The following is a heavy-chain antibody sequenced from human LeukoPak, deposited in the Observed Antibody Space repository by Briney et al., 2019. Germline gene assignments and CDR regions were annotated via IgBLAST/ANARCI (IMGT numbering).Heavy chain of an antibody. CDR1: GGSFSGYY. V-gene: IGHV4-34*01. CDR2: INHSGST. J-gene: IGHJ6*03. Sequence: SETLSLTCAVYGGSFSGYYWSWIRQPPGKGLEWIGEINHSGSTNYNPSLKSRVTISVDTSKNQFSLKLSSVTAADTAVYYCARGTDPWVYCYYYMDVWGKGTTVTVSS. CDR3: ARGTDPWVYCYYYMDV. D-gene: IGHD3-16*01.